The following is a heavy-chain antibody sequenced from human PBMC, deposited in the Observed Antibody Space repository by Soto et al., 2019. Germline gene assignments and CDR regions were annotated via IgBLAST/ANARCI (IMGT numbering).Heavy chain of an antibody. CDR3: ARDFFGRWQRRHGMDV. J-gene: IGHJ6*02. CDR2: TYYRSKWYN. V-gene: IGHV6-1*01. D-gene: IGHD3-3*01. CDR1: GDSVSSNSAA. Sequence: SQTLSLTCASSGDSVSSNSAAWNWIRQSPSRGLEWLGRTYYRSKWYNDYAVSVKSRITINPDTSKNQFSLQLNSVTPEDTAVYYCARDFFGRWQRRHGMDVWGQGTTVTVSS.